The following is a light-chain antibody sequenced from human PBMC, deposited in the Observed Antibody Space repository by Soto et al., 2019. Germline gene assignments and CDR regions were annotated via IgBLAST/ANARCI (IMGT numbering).Light chain of an antibody. V-gene: IGLV2-14*01. CDR2: DVN. J-gene: IGLJ1*01. Sequence: QSALTQPASVSGSPGQSITISCTGTSSDVGSYNYVSWYQQHPGKAPKLMMYDVNNRPSGVSNRFSGSKAGNTASLTISVLQAEDEADYYCSSYTRSSTYVFGTGTKVTVL. CDR1: SSDVGSYNY. CDR3: SSYTRSSTYV.